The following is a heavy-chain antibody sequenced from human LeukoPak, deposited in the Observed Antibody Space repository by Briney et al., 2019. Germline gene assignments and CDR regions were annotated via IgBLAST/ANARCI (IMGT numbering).Heavy chain of an antibody. Sequence: PSETLSLTCTVSGGSISSYYWSWIRQPPGKGLEWIGYIYYSGSTNYNPSLKSRVTISVDTSKNQFSLKLSSVTAADTAVYYCATRPGGSDRYYPYFDYWGQGALVTVSS. D-gene: IGHD6-19*01. CDR2: IYYSGST. CDR3: ATRPGGSDRYYPYFDY. CDR1: GGSISSYY. V-gene: IGHV4-59*01. J-gene: IGHJ4*02.